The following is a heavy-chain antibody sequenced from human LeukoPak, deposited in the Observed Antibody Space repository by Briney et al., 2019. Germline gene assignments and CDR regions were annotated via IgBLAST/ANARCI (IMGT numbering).Heavy chain of an antibody. CDR1: GYTFTSYG. V-gene: IGHV1-18*01. Sequence: GASVKVSRKSSGYTFTSYGISWVRQAPGQGLEWMGWISAYNGNTNYAQKLQGRVTMTTDTSTSTAYMELRSLRSDDTAVYYCARAIGYCSGGSCYSDGPFDYWGEGTLVTVSS. CDR3: ARAIGYCSGGSCYSDGPFDY. D-gene: IGHD2-15*01. CDR2: ISAYNGNT. J-gene: IGHJ4*02.